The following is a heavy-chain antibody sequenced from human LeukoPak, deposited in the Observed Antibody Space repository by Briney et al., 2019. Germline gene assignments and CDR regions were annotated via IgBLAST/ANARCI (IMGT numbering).Heavy chain of an antibody. V-gene: IGHV3-23*01. J-gene: IGHJ4*02. D-gene: IGHD6-6*01. CDR3: AKGAPSSSSIFDF. CDR2: ISGSGGDT. CDR1: GFTFSSYA. Sequence: PGGSLRLSCAASGFTFSSYAMSWVRQAPGKGLEWVSAISGSGGDTFYADSVKGRFTISRDNSKNTLYLQLSSLRPDDTAVYYCAKGAPSSSSIFDFWGPGTLVTVSS.